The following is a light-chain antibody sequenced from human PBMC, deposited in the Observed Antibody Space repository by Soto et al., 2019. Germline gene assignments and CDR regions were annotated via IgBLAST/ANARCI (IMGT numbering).Light chain of an antibody. V-gene: IGLV2-14*01. Sequence: PVLTQPASVSGSPGQSITISCTGSSSDVGGYHYVSWYQQYPGKAPKLVISEVSNRPSGVSHRFSGSKSGNTASLTISGLQAEDEADYYCCSYTGTTTPLFCGGTKLTVL. CDR3: CSYTGTTTPL. J-gene: IGLJ2*01. CDR2: EVS. CDR1: SSDVGGYHY.